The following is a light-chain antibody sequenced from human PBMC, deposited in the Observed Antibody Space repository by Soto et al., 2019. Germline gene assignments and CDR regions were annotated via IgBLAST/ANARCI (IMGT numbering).Light chain of an antibody. V-gene: IGKV3-11*01. Sequence: LVLTQSPATLSLSPGARAPLSCRASQSVDNYLAWYQQQPGQAPRLLIYAASKRATGIPGRFSGSGSGTDFTLTISSLEPEDFAVYYCQQRNVWPPVTFGQGTRLEIK. J-gene: IGKJ5*01. CDR2: AAS. CDR1: QSVDNY. CDR3: QQRNVWPPVT.